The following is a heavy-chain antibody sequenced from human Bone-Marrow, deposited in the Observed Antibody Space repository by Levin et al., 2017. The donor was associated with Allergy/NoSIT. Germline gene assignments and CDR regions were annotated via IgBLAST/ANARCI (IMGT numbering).Heavy chain of an antibody. Sequence: GESLKISCAASGFTFSSYAMSWVRQAPGKRLEWVSGFSGTGGTIYYADSVKGRFQISRDDSKNILFLQMSSLRADDTAVYYCARAITVSGAVAYMDVWGKGTTVTVSS. D-gene: IGHD3-3*01. V-gene: IGHV3-23*01. J-gene: IGHJ6*03. CDR2: FSGTGGTI. CDR3: ARAITVSGAVAYMDV. CDR1: GFTFSSYA.